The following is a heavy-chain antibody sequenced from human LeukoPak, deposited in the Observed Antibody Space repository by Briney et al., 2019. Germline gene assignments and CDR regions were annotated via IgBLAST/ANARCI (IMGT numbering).Heavy chain of an antibody. CDR3: ARDPSLYCGTTSCYDLDY. Sequence: GGSLRLSCAASGFTFSSYSMNWVRQAAGKGLEWVSYISSGSSTVYYADSVKGRFTISRDNAKNSLYLQMDSLRAEDTAVYYCARDPSLYCGTTSCYDLDYWGQGTLVTVSA. CDR2: ISSGSSTV. D-gene: IGHD2-2*01. J-gene: IGHJ4*02. V-gene: IGHV3-48*04. CDR1: GFTFSSYS.